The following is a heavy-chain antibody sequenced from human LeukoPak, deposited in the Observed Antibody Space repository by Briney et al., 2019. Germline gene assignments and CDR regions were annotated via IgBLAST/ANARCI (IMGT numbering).Heavy chain of an antibody. J-gene: IGHJ3*02. V-gene: IGHV3-9*01. CDR1: GFTFDDYA. Sequence: GGSLRLSCAASGFTFDDYAMHWVRQAPGKGLEWVSGISWNSVSIGYADSVKGRFTISRDNAKNSLYLQMNSLRAEDTALYYCAKASMFDIVVVPAAFDAFDIWGQGTMVTVSS. CDR3: AKASMFDIVVVPAAFDAFDI. CDR2: ISWNSVSI. D-gene: IGHD2-2*01.